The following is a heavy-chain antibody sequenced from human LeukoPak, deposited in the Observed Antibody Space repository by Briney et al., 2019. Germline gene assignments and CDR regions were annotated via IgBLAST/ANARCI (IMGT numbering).Heavy chain of an antibody. CDR1: RFTFSSYS. J-gene: IGHJ4*02. Sequence: TPGGSLRLSCVGSRFTFSSYSMNWVRQAPGKGLEWVSSISSSSSYIYYADSVKGRFTISRDNAKNSLYLQMNSLRAEDTAVYYCARAYSSGWSDYWGQGTLVTVSS. D-gene: IGHD6-19*01. CDR3: ARAYSSGWSDY. V-gene: IGHV3-21*01. CDR2: ISSSSSYI.